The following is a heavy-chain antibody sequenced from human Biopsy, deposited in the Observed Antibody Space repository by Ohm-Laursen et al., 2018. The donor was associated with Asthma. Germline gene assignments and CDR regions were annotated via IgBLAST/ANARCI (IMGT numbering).Heavy chain of an antibody. V-gene: IGHV1-69*13. Sequence: GASVKVSCKTHGDILSSFGIKWVRKAPGQGLEWMGGVIPIYGTTHTAQKFQGRVTITADESTSTAYMELTSLRKEDTAVYYCARGGYYGGRRHHNGLDVWGQGTTVTVSS. J-gene: IGHJ6*02. D-gene: IGHD4-23*01. CDR3: ARGGYYGGRRHHNGLDV. CDR2: VIPIYGTT. CDR1: GDILSSFG.